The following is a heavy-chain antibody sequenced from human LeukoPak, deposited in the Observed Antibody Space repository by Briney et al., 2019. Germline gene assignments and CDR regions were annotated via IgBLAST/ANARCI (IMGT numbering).Heavy chain of an antibody. CDR3: AREHPYDILTGYYDY. Sequence: WGSLRLSCAASGFTFSDYYMSWIRQAPGKGLEWVSYISSSGSTIYYADSVKGRFTISRDNAKNSLYLQMNSLRAEDTAVYYCAREHPYDILTGYYDYWGQGTLVTVSS. J-gene: IGHJ4*02. V-gene: IGHV3-11*01. D-gene: IGHD3-9*01. CDR1: GFTFSDYY. CDR2: ISSSGSTI.